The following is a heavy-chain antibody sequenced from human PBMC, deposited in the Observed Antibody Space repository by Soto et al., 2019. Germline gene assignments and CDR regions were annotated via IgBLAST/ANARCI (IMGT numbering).Heavy chain of an antibody. Sequence: QVQLVESGGGLVQPGRSLRLSCAASGFKFSSAIMHWVRQAPGKGLAWVALASFDQTYKSYAESVKGRFTVSRDDSRNTLYLQMNRLRPDDTAMYYCAREMRPSPFDYWGQGTLVTVSS. CDR2: ASFDQTYK. J-gene: IGHJ4*02. V-gene: IGHV3-30*03. CDR1: GFKFSSAI. CDR3: AREMRPSPFDY.